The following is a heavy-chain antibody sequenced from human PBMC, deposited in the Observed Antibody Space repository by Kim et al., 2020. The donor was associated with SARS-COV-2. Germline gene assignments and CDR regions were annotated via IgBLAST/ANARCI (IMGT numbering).Heavy chain of an antibody. J-gene: IGHJ6*02. V-gene: IGHV3-30-3*01. CDR1: GFTFSNCA. CDR2: ISNDGSNT. Sequence: GGSLRLSCAASGFTFSNCAIHWVRQAPGKGLEWVSDISNDGSNTNYADSVKGRFTISRDNSKNTLYLQMNSLRAENTALYYCAGDLWSRLRGLTYSYYGMDVWGQGSTVTVSS. D-gene: IGHD3-10*01. CDR3: AGDLWSRLRGLTYSYYGMDV.